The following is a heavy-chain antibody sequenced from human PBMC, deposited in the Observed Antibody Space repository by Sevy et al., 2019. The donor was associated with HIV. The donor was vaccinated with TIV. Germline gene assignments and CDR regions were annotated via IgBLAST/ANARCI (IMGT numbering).Heavy chain of an antibody. V-gene: IGHV1-8*01. CDR1: GYTFTSYD. D-gene: IGHD6-13*01. CDR3: AREERKAAAGTCYYYGMDV. CDR2: MNPNSGNT. Sequence: ASVKVSCKASGYTFTSYDINWVRQATGQGLEWMGWMNPNSGNTGYAQKFQGRVTMTRNTSISTAYMELSSLRSEDTAVYYCAREERKAAAGTCYYYGMDVWGQGTTVTVSS. J-gene: IGHJ6*02.